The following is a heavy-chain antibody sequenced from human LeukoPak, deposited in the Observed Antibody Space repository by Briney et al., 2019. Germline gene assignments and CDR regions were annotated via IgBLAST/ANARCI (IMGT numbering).Heavy chain of an antibody. J-gene: IGHJ4*02. V-gene: IGHV3-33*06. Sequence: GGSLRLSCAASGFTFSNYAMSWVRQAPGKGLEWVAVIWFDGSNQEYAESVKGRFTISRDNSKNTLHLQMTSLRVEDTAMYYCAKQGTSSSSSSWFLDSWGQGTLVTVSS. CDR3: AKQGTSSSSSSWFLDS. CDR2: IWFDGSNQ. D-gene: IGHD6-13*01. CDR1: GFTFSNYA.